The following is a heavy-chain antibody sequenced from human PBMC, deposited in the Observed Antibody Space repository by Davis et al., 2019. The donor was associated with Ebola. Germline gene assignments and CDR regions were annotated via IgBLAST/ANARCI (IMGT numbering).Heavy chain of an antibody. J-gene: IGHJ4*02. D-gene: IGHD5-18*01. V-gene: IGHV4-59*12. CDR2: IYYSGST. CDR1: GGSISSYY. Sequence: MPSETLSLTCTVSGGSISSYYWSWIRQPPGKGLEWIGYIYYSGSTNYNPSLKSRVTISVDTSKNQFSLKLSSVTAADTAVYYCARGGRGYSYGRFDYWGQGTLVTVSS. CDR3: ARGGRGYSYGRFDY.